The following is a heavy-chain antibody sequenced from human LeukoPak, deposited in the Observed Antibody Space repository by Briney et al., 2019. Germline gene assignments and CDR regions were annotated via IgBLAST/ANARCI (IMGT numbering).Heavy chain of an antibody. J-gene: IGHJ6*02. D-gene: IGHD2-15*01. Sequence: GGSLRLSCAASGFTFSSYSMNWVRQAPGKGLEWVSYISSSSSTIYYADSVKGRFTISRDNAKNSLYLQMNSLRAEDTAVYYCARLGGYFYYYYGMDVWGQGTTVTVSS. CDR2: ISSSSSTI. CDR1: GFTFSSYS. CDR3: ARLGGYFYYYYGMDV. V-gene: IGHV3-48*04.